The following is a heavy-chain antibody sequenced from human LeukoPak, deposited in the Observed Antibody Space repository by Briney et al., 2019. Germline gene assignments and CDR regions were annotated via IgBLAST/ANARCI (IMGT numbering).Heavy chain of an antibody. Sequence: GGSLRLSCAASGFTFSSYWMSWVRQAPGKGLEWVASIKQDGSEKYYVDSMKGRFTISRDNAKNSLYLQMNSLRAEDTAVYYCARDREPYSSSWYDLDYWGQGTLVTVSS. CDR2: IKQDGSEK. D-gene: IGHD6-13*01. CDR3: ARDREPYSSSWYDLDY. V-gene: IGHV3-7*01. CDR1: GFTFSSYW. J-gene: IGHJ4*02.